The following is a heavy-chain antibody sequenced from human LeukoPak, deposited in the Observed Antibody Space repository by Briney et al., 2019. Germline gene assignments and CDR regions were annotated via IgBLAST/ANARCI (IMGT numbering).Heavy chain of an antibody. V-gene: IGHV3-74*03. CDR1: GFTFSNNW. CDR2: INNDGSST. D-gene: IGHD5-18*01. Sequence: GGSLRLSCAASGFTFSNNWMHWVRPAQGKGLVWVSSINNDGSSTTYADSVKGRFTISRDNAKNTPYLQMNSLRAEDTAMYYCARWETAMVKGRYWGQGTLVTVSA. CDR3: ARWETAMVKGRY. J-gene: IGHJ4*02.